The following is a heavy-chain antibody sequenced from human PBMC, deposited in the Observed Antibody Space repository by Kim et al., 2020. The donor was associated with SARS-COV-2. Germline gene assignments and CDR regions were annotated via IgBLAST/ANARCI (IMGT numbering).Heavy chain of an antibody. D-gene: IGHD6-13*01. CDR1: GFTFSSYW. CDR3: AREYSSSWYAWVNWFDP. CDR2: IKQDGSEK. Sequence: GGSLRLSCAASGFTFSSYWMSWVRQAPGKGLEWVANIKQDGSEKYYVDSVKGRFTISRDNAKNSLYLQMNSLRAEDTAVYYCAREYSSSWYAWVNWFDPWGQGTLVTVSS. V-gene: IGHV3-7*01. J-gene: IGHJ5*02.